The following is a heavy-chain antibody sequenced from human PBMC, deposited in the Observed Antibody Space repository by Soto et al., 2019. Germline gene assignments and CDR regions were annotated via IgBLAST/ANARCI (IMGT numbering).Heavy chain of an antibody. CDR2: IYYSGST. Sequence: SETLSLTCTVSGGSISSYYWSWIRQPPGKGLEWIGYIYYSGSTNYNPSLKSRVTISVDTSKNQFSLKLSSVTAADTAVYYCATSNWNDEIHYYYGMDVWGQGTTVTVSS. D-gene: IGHD1-1*01. CDR3: ATSNWNDEIHYYYGMDV. CDR1: GGSISSYY. V-gene: IGHV4-59*01. J-gene: IGHJ6*02.